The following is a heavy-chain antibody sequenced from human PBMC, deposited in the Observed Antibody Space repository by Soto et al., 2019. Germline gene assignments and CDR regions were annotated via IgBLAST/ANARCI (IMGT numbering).Heavy chain of an antibody. CDR3: ARVYGSSGYLHFDY. J-gene: IGHJ4*02. CDR1: SGSISSYY. D-gene: IGHD3-22*01. Sequence: PSETLSISCAFSSGSISSYYWSWIRQPPGKGLEWIGYIYYSGSTNYDPSLKSRVTISVDTSKNQFSLKLSSVTAADTAVYYCARVYGSSGYLHFDYWGQGTLVTVSS. CDR2: IYYSGST. V-gene: IGHV4-59*01.